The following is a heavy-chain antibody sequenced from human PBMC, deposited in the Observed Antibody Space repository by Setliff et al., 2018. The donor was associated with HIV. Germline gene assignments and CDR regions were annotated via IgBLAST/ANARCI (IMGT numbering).Heavy chain of an antibody. CDR3: TRDKGYAFDI. Sequence: PSETLSLTCAVSGYSISSGYYWGWIRQPPGKGLEWVSSISSSSSYIYYADSVKGRFTISRDDSKSIAYLQINSLKTEDTAVYYCTRDKGYAFDIWGQGTMVTVSS. CDR1: GYSISSGYY. CDR2: ISSSSSYI. D-gene: IGHD5-18*01. J-gene: IGHJ3*02. V-gene: IGHV3-21*03.